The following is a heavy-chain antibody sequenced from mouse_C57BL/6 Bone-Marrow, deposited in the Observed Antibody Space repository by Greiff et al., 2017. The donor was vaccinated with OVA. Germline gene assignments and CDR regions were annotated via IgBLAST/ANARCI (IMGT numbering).Heavy chain of an antibody. J-gene: IGHJ3*01. CDR3: ARDAPNSIYNAY. D-gene: IGHD2-5*01. Sequence: EVQLQQSGPGLVKPSQSLSLTCSVTGYSITSGYYWNWIRQFPGNKLEWMGYISYDGSNNYNPSLKNRISITRDTSKNQFFLKLNSVTTEDTATYYCARDAPNSIYNAYWGQGTLVTVSA. CDR2: ISYDGSN. V-gene: IGHV3-6*01. CDR1: GYSITSGYY.